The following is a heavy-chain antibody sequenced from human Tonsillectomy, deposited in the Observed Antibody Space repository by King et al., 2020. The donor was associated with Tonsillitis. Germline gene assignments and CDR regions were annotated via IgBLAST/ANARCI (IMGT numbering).Heavy chain of an antibody. CDR2: MSYSGTI. CDR1: GGSISSSDHY. Sequence: QLQESGPGVVKPSETLSLTCTVSGGSISSSDHYWAWIRQPPRKGLECIGYMSYSGTIFYNPSLKSRITISGGTSENRFSLKLSSVTAADTAVYFCARYVSGSFDYWGQGALVTVSS. CDR3: ARYVSGSFDY. D-gene: IGHD1-26*01. J-gene: IGHJ4*02. V-gene: IGHV4-39*01.